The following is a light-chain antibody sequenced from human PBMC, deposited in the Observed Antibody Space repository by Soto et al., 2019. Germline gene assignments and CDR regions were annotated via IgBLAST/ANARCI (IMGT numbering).Light chain of an antibody. J-gene: IGLJ1*01. Sequence: QSVLTQPASVSGSPGQSITISCTGTSSDVGGYNCVSWYQQHPGKAPKLMIYDVSNRPSGVSNRFSGSKSGNTAPLTISGLQAEDEADYYCSSYTSSSTRVFGTGTKVTVL. V-gene: IGLV2-14*01. CDR2: DVS. CDR3: SSYTSSSTRV. CDR1: SSDVGGYNC.